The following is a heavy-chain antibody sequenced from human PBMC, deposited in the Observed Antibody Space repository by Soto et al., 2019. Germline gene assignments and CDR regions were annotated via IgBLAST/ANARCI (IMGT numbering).Heavy chain of an antibody. CDR2: INHSGST. CDR1: GGSLSEYS. J-gene: IGHJ4*02. Sequence: SEALRLRWGVYGGSLSEYSWWWTGQRPGKGLEWIGDINHSGSTNYNPSLKSRVTISVDTSKNQFSLKLSSVTAADTAVYFCARGGYYGSGGDYFDYWGQGTLVTVS. D-gene: IGHD3-10*01. CDR3: ARGGYYGSGGDYFDY. V-gene: IGHV4-34*01.